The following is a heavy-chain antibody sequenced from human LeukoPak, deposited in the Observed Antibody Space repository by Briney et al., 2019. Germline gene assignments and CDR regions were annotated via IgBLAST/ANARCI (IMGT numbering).Heavy chain of an antibody. Sequence: GRSLRLSCAASGFTFSSYAMHWVRQAPGKGLEWVAVISYDGSNKYYADSVKGRFTISRDNSKNTLYLQMNSLRAEDTAVYYCARFKYCSSTSCYPETDYWGQGTLVTVSS. J-gene: IGHJ4*02. CDR2: ISYDGSNK. D-gene: IGHD2-2*01. CDR1: GFTFSSYA. V-gene: IGHV3-30-3*01. CDR3: ARFKYCSSTSCYPETDY.